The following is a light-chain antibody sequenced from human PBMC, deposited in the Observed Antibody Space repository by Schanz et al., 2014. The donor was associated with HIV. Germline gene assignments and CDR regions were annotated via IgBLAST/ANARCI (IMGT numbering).Light chain of an antibody. J-gene: IGKJ1*01. Sequence: DIQMTQSPSSVSASVGDRVTITCRARQDISSWLAWYQQRPGKAPKVLIYAAFTLLSGVPSRFSGSGSGTDFTLTISSLQPDDFATYYCQQYDSYPWTFGQGTKVEIK. V-gene: IGKV1D-16*01. CDR3: QQYDSYPWT. CDR1: QDISSW. CDR2: AAF.